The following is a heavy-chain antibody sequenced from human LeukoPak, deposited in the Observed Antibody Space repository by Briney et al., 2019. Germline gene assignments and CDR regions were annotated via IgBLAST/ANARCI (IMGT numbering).Heavy chain of an antibody. CDR1: GGSLSSYY. CDR2: IYSSGTT. J-gene: IGHJ3*02. D-gene: IGHD6-13*01. V-gene: IGHV4-59*01. Sequence: SETLSLTCTVSGGSLSSYYWSWIRQPPGKGLEWIGYIYSSGTTNYNPSLKSRVTISVDTSKNQFSLKLSSVTAADTAVYYCAREAGGQQLVYAFDIWGQGTMVTVSS. CDR3: AREAGGQQLVYAFDI.